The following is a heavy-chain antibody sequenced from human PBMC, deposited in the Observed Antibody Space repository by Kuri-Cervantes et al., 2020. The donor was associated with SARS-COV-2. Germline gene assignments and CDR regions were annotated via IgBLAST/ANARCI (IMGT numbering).Heavy chain of an antibody. CDR1: GFTFSSYA. D-gene: IGHD3-22*01. CDR2: ISGSGGST. V-gene: IGHV3-23*01. CDR3: AKDSGYYYDSSVPDAFDI. Sequence: GESLKISCAASGFTFSSYAMSWVRQAPGKGLEWVSAISGSGGSTYYAGSVKGRFTISRDNSKNTLYLQMNSLRAEDTAVYYCAKDSGYYYDSSVPDAFDIWGQGTMVTVSS. J-gene: IGHJ3*02.